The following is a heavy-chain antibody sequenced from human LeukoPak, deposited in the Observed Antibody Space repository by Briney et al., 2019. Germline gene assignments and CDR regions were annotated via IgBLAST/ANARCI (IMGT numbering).Heavy chain of an antibody. CDR1: GGSISSYY. J-gene: IGHJ5*02. Sequence: SETLSLTCTVSGGSISSYYWSWIRQPAGKGLEWIGRIDTSGSTNYNPSLKRRVTMSVDTSKNQFSLKLSSVTAADTAVYYCARDCSSTSCYSWFDPWGQGTLVTVSS. D-gene: IGHD2-2*01. V-gene: IGHV4-4*07. CDR2: IDTSGST. CDR3: ARDCSSTSCYSWFDP.